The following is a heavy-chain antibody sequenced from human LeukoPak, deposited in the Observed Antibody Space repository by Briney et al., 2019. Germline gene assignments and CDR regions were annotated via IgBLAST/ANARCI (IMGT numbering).Heavy chain of an antibody. CDR3: ARLDYYGSGVFDI. V-gene: IGHV4-30-2*01. CDR1: GGSISSGGYS. CDR2: IYHSGST. Sequence: PSETLSLTCAVSGGSISSGGYSWSWIRQPPGKGLEWIGYIYHSGSTYYNPSLKSRVTISVDWSKNQFSLKLSSVTAADTAVYYCARLDYYGSGVFDIWGQGTMVTVSS. D-gene: IGHD3-10*01. J-gene: IGHJ3*02.